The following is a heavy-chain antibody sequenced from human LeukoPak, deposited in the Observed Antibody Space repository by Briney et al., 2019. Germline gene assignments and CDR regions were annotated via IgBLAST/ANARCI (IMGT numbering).Heavy chain of an antibody. J-gene: IGHJ4*02. CDR3: ARGGYSGYDVHFDY. D-gene: IGHD5-12*01. Sequence: GWSLRLSCAGSGFTFSNYGMHWVRQAPGKGLEWVSYISSSSSTIYYADSVKGRFTISRDNAKNSLYLQMNSLRDEDTAVYYCARGGYSGYDVHFDYWGQGTLVTVSS. CDR2: ISSSSSTI. V-gene: IGHV3-48*02. CDR1: GFTFSNYG.